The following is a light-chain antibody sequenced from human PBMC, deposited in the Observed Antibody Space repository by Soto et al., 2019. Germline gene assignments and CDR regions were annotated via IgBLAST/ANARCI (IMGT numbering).Light chain of an antibody. CDR3: HQRSNSPLT. Sequence: EIVLTQSPATLSLSPGERATLSCRASQTVSTYLAWYQQKPGQAPRVLIYDASNRATGIPARFSGSGSGTDFTLTISSLEPEDFAVYYCHQRSNSPLTFGGGTKVEIK. CDR1: QTVSTY. V-gene: IGKV3-11*01. J-gene: IGKJ4*02. CDR2: DAS.